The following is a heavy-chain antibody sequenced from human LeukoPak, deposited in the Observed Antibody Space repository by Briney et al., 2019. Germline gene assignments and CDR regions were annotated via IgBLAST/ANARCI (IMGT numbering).Heavy chain of an antibody. CDR3: ARAYGSSHYFDS. D-gene: IGHD2-15*01. CDR1: DGSNSRYI. J-gene: IGHJ4*02. CDR2: IHYSGST. Sequence: SETLSLTCTVSDGSNSRYIWSWIRQPPGKGLEWIGYIHYSGSTNYNPSLKSRVTISVDTSKNQFSLKLSSVTAADTAVYYCARAYGSSHYFDSWGQGTLVTVS. V-gene: IGHV4-59*01.